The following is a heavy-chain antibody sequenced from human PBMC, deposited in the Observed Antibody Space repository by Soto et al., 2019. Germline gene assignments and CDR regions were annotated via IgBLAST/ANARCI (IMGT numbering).Heavy chain of an antibody. D-gene: IGHD3-22*01. CDR3: ARADYYDSSGYYPPTYFDY. V-gene: IGHV3-30-3*01. CDR1: GFTFSSYA. Sequence: GSLRLSCAASGFTFSSYAMHWVRQAPGKGLEWVAVISYDGSNKYYADSVKGRFTISRDNSKNTLYLQMNSLRAEDTAVYYCARADYYDSSGYYPPTYFDYWGQGTLVTVSS. J-gene: IGHJ4*02. CDR2: ISYDGSNK.